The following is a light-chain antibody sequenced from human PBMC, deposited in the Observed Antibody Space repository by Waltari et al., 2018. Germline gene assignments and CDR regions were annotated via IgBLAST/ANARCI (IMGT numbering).Light chain of an antibody. Sequence: QSALTQPASVSGSLGQSITISCTGTSSDIGFYTYVSWYQQHPGKAAKLIIYDVLKWPSGVSSRFSGSKSGNTASLSISGLQAEDEADYYCNSYTGYYTWVFGGGTKRTVL. V-gene: IGLV2-14*01. CDR1: SSDIGFYTY. CDR3: NSYTGYYTWV. J-gene: IGLJ3*02. CDR2: DVL.